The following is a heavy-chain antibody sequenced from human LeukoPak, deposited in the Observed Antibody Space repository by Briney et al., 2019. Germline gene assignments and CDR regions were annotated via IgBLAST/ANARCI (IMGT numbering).Heavy chain of an antibody. D-gene: IGHD4-17*01. CDR2: IKQDGSEK. J-gene: IGHJ4*02. CDR3: ACDYGDETY. V-gene: IGHV3-7*01. Sequence: LEWVANIKQDGSEKYYVDSVKGRFTISRDNAKNSLYLQMNSLRAEDTAVYYCACDYGDETYWGQGTLVTVSS.